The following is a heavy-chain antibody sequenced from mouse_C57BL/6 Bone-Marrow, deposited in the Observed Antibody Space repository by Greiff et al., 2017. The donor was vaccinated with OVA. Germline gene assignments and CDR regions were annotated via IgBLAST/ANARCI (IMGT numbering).Heavy chain of an antibody. Sequence: EVKLQESGPELVKPGASVKIPCKASGYTFTDYKMDWVKQSHGKSLEWIGDINPNNGGTIYNQKFKGRATLTGDKSSSTAYMELRSLTSEDTAVYDCAREGGGLLKDYWGQGTSVTVSS. CDR1: GYTFTDYK. J-gene: IGHJ4*01. D-gene: IGHD2-3*01. CDR2: INPNNGGT. V-gene: IGHV1-18*01. CDR3: AREGGGLLKDY.